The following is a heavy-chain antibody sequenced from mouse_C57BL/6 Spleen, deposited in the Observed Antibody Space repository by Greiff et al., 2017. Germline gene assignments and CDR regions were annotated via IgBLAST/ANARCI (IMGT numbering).Heavy chain of an antibody. Sequence: VQLQQPGAELVMPGASVKLSCKASGYTFTSYWMHWVKQRPGQGLEWIGEIDPSDSYTNSNQKFKGKSTLTVDKSSSTAYMQLSSLTSENSAVYYCARTGLHYYFDYWGQGTTLTVSS. D-gene: IGHD4-1*01. CDR2: IDPSDSYT. CDR3: ARTGLHYYFDY. CDR1: GYTFTSYW. V-gene: IGHV1-69*01. J-gene: IGHJ2*01.